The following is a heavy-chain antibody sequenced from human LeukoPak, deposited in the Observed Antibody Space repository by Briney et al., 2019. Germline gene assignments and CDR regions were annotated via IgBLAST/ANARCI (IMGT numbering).Heavy chain of an antibody. V-gene: IGHV1-3*01. CDR1: GYTFTSYA. J-gene: IGHJ4*02. CDR2: INAGNGNT. D-gene: IGHD3-16*02. CDR3: ARGSMSYPYYFDY. Sequence: ASVKVSCKASGYTFTSYAMHWVRQAPGQRLEWMGGINAGNGNTKYSQKFQGRVTITRDTSASTAYMELSSLRSEDTAVYYCARGSMSYPYYFDYWGQGTLVTVSS.